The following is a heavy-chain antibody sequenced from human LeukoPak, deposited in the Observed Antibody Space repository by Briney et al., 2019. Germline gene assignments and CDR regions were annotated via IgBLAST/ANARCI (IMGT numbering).Heavy chain of an antibody. CDR3: ARVSSNSSSWYLDY. CDR2: INHSGST. CDR1: GGSFSSYY. J-gene: IGHJ4*02. V-gene: IGHV4-34*01. Sequence: SETLSLTCAVYGGSFSSYYWSWIRQPPGKGLEWIGEINHSGSTNYNPSLKSRVTISVDTSKNQFSLKLSSVTAADTAVYYCARVSSNSSSWYLDYWGQGTLVTVSS. D-gene: IGHD6-13*01.